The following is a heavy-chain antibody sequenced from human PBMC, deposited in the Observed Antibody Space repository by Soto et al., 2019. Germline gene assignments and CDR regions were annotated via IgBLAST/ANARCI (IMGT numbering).Heavy chain of an antibody. J-gene: IGHJ4*02. Sequence: EVQLLESGGALVQPGGSLRLSCAASGFTFANDAMTWVRQAPGKGLECVSSITGSSGSIYYADSVRGRFTISRDNSKNTLYLQMNSLRADDTAVYYCARGLGSGWSRFYFAYWGQGTLVTVSS. V-gene: IGHV3-23*01. CDR1: GFTFANDA. CDR3: ARGLGSGWSRFYFAY. CDR2: ITGSSGSI. D-gene: IGHD6-19*01.